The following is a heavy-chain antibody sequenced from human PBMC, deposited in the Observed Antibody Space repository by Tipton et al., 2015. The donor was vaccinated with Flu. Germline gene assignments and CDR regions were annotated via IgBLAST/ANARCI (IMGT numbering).Heavy chain of an antibody. CDR3: ARDGGRGSSPYYFDY. J-gene: IGHJ4*02. CDR2: IHHSRST. CDR1: GGSISSYY. D-gene: IGHD3-16*01. Sequence: GLVKPSETLSLTCTVSGGSISSYYWNWIRQPPGKGLEWIGYIHHSRSTNYNPSLRSRVTISVDTSKNQFSLKLTSVTAADTAVYYCARDGGRGSSPYYFDYWGQGTLVTVSS. V-gene: IGHV4-59*01.